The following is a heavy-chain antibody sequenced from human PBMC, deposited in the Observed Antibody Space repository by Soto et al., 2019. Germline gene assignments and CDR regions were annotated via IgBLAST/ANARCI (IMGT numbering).Heavy chain of an antibody. V-gene: IGHV3-21*01. CDR2: ISSSSSYI. D-gene: IGHD3-22*01. J-gene: IGHJ3*02. CDR3: ARDLAGSSGYYDAFDI. CDR1: GFTFSSYS. Sequence: GGSLRLSCAASGFTFSSYSMNWVRQAPGKGLEWVSSISSSSSYIYYADSVKGRFTISRDNAKNSLYLQMNSLRAEDTAVYYCARDLAGSSGYYDAFDIWGQGTMVTVSS.